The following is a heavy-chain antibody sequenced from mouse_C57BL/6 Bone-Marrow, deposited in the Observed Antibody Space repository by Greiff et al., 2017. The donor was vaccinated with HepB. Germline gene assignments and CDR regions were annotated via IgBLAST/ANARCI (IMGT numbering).Heavy chain of an antibody. CDR3: TRPTTVVAHWYFDV. CDR1: GFTFSDAW. Sequence: EVQLVESGGGLVQPGGSMKLSCAASGFTFSDAWMDWVRQSPEKGLEWVAEIRNKANNHATYYAESVKGRFTISRDDSKSSVYLQMNSLRAEDTGIYYCTRPTTVVAHWYFDVWGTGTTVTVSS. CDR2: IRNKANNHAT. J-gene: IGHJ1*03. V-gene: IGHV6-6*01. D-gene: IGHD1-1*01.